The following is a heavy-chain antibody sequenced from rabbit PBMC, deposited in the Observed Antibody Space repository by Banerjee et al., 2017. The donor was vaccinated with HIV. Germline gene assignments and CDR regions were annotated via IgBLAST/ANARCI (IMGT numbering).Heavy chain of an antibody. V-gene: IGHV1S40*01. J-gene: IGHJ4*01. D-gene: IGHD6-1*01. CDR3: ARGYVDYIGYGDAPSYFNL. CDR1: GFSFSSSYY. Sequence: QSLEESGGDLVKPGASLTLTCTASGFSFSSSYYMCWVRQAPGKGLEWIGCIYGGSSGSTYYANWAKGRFTISKTSSTTVTLQMTSLTAADTATYFCARGYVDYIGYGDAPSYFNLWGQGTLVTVS. CDR2: IYGGSSGST.